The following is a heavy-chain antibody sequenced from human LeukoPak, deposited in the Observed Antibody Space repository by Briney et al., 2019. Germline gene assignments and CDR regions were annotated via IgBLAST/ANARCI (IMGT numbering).Heavy chain of an antibody. CDR3: ARDGGNSVYYGMDV. CDR1: GDSISSSNW. V-gene: IGHV4-4*02. D-gene: IGHD4-23*01. CDR2: IYHSGST. Sequence: SETLSLTCAVSGDSISSSNWWSWVRQPPGKGLEWIGEIYHSGSTNYNPSLKSRVTISVDKSKNQFSLKLSSVTAADTAVYYCARDGGNSVYYGMDVWGQGTTVTVSS. J-gene: IGHJ6*02.